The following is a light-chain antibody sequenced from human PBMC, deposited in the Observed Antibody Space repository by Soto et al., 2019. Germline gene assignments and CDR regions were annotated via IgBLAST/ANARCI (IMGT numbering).Light chain of an antibody. V-gene: IGKV1-5*03. Sequence: DIQMTQSPSTLSTSVGDRVTITCRASQSISTWLAWYQHKPGKAPKLLIYQASSLEGGVPSRFSGSGSGTEFTLTISSLQPHDFATYYCQQYNSYPWTFGQGTKVEIK. J-gene: IGKJ1*01. CDR1: QSISTW. CDR2: QAS. CDR3: QQYNSYPWT.